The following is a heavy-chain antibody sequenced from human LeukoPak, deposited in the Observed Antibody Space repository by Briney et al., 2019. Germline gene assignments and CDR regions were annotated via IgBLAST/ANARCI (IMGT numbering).Heavy chain of an antibody. CDR1: RFTINSYA. D-gene: IGHD2-2*01. CDR3: AKGYQLLFSLFDY. V-gene: IGHV3-23*01. CDR2: ISGSGGST. J-gene: IGHJ4*02. Sequence: PGGSLRLSCAASRFTINSYAISWVRQAPGKGLEWVSTISGSGGSTYYADSVRGRFTISRDNSKNTLYLQMNSLRAEDTAVYYCAKGYQLLFSLFDYWGQGTLVTVSS.